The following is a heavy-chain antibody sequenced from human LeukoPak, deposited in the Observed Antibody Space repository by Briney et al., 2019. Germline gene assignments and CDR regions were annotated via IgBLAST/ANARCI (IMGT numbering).Heavy chain of an antibody. Sequence: GGSLRLSCAASGFTFSNAWMSWVRQAPGKGLEWVGRIKSKTDGGTTDYAAPMKGRFTISRDDSKNTLYLQMNSLKTEDTAVYYCTSNYYDSSGYPSLRDYWGQGTLVTVSS. CDR2: IKSKTDGGTT. V-gene: IGHV3-15*01. CDR3: TSNYYDSSGYPSLRDY. D-gene: IGHD3-22*01. J-gene: IGHJ4*02. CDR1: GFTFSNAW.